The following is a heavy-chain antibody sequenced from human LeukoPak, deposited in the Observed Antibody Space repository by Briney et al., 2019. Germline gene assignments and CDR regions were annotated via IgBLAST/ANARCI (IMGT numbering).Heavy chain of an antibody. CDR3: SRGVTDPN. V-gene: IGHV4-34*01. J-gene: IGHJ4*02. D-gene: IGHD3-16*01. CDR2: INHSGST. Sequence: SETLSLTCAVYGGSLSGYYWSWIRQPPGKGLEWIGEINHSGSTNYNLSLKSRVTISVDTSKNQFSLKLSSVPAADTAVYYCSRGVTDPNWGQGTLVTVSS. CDR1: GGSLSGYY.